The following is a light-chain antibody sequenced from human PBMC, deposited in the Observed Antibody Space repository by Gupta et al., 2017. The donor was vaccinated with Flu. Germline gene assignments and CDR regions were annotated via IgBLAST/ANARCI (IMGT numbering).Light chain of an antibody. CDR2: KAS. Sequence: DIQLPQSPSTLSASVGDRVTITCRASQSISSWLAWYQQKPGKAPKLLIYKASSLESGVPSRCSGSGSGTEFTLTISSLHPDNFATYYCQQPIGTFGQGTKVEIK. CDR3: QQPIGT. V-gene: IGKV1-5*03. CDR1: QSISSW. J-gene: IGKJ1*01.